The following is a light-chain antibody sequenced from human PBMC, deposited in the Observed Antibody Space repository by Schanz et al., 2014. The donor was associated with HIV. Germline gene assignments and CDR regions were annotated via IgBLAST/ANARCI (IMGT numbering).Light chain of an antibody. Sequence: ETVLTQSPGSLSLSPGERATLSCRASQGVTSNYLAWYQQKPGQAPRLLIYGATRATDIPDRFSGSGSGTDFSLTISRLEPEDFAVYYCQQYGSFLSFGGGTKVEIK. J-gene: IGKJ4*01. V-gene: IGKV3-20*01. CDR2: GA. CDR3: QQYGSFLS. CDR1: QGVTSNY.